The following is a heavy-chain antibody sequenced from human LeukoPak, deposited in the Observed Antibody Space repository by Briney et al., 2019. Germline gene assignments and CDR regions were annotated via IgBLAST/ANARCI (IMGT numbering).Heavy chain of an antibody. CDR2: ISYDGSNK. CDR3: ARDSPYSQQQLAYYFDY. J-gene: IGHJ4*02. V-gene: IGHV3-30*04. CDR1: GFTFSSYA. Sequence: GGSLRLSCAAAGFTFSSYAMHWVRQAPGKGLEWVAVISYDGSNKYYADSVKGRFTISRDNSKNTLYLQMNSLRAEDTAVYYYARDSPYSQQQLAYYFDYWGQGTLVTVSS. D-gene: IGHD6-13*01.